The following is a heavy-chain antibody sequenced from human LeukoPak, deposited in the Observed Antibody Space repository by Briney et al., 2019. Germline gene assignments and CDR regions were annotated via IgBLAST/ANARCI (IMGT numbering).Heavy chain of an antibody. Sequence: SVKVSCKASGGTFSSYAISWVRQAPGQGLEWMGRIIPIFGIANYAQKFQGRVTITADKSTSTAYMELSSLGSEDTAVYYCARDQQYADFDYWGQGTLVTVSS. CDR3: ARDQQYADFDY. CDR1: GGTFSSYA. D-gene: IGHD1/OR15-1a*01. CDR2: IIPIFGIA. V-gene: IGHV1-69*04. J-gene: IGHJ4*02.